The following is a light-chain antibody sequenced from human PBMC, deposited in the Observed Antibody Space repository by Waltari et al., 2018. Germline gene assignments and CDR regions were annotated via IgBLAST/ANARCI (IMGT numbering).Light chain of an antibody. CDR1: QGVSSY. Sequence: EIVLTQSPATLSLSPGDRATPSCRASQGVSSYLAWYQQKPGQAPRLLNYDASNRATGIPARFRGRGPETDFTLTISSLEPEDFAVYYCQQRSNWLTFGGGTKVEIK. CDR2: DAS. CDR3: QQRSNWLT. J-gene: IGKJ4*01. V-gene: IGKV3D-11*01.